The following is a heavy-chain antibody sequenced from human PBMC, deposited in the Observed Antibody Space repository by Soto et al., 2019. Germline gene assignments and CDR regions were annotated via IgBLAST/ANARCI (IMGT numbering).Heavy chain of an antibody. CDR2: MYHSGST. Sequence: SETLSLTCAVSGGSISSGGYSRSWIRQPPGKGLEWIGYMYHSGSTNYNPPLKSRVTISIDTSKNQFSLKVNSVTAADTAVYYCARRAVVAVTGSLDNWLDPWGQGILVTVSS. J-gene: IGHJ5*02. CDR1: GGSISSGGYS. V-gene: IGHV4-30-2*02. D-gene: IGHD2-21*01. CDR3: ARRAVVAVTGSLDNWLDP.